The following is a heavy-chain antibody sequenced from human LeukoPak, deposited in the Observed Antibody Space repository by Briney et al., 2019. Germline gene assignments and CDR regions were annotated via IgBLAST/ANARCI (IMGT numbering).Heavy chain of an antibody. CDR1: GYSISSGYY. D-gene: IGHD3-9*01. Sequence: SETLSLTCTVSGYSISSGYYWGWIRQPPGKGLEWIGSIYHSGSTYYNPSLKSRVTISVDTSKNQFSLKLSSVTAADTAVYYCARGRRGYDILTGYGYYYYMDVWGKGTTVTVSS. CDR2: IYHSGST. J-gene: IGHJ6*03. V-gene: IGHV4-38-2*02. CDR3: ARGRRGYDILTGYGYYYYMDV.